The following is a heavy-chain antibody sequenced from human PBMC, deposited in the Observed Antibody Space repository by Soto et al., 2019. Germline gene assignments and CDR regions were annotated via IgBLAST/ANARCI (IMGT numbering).Heavy chain of an antibody. D-gene: IGHD4-17*01. Sequence: PGGSLRLSCAASGFTFSSYAMHWVRQAPGKGLEWVAVISYDGSNKYYADSVKGRFTISRDNSKNTLYLQMNSLRAEDTAVYYCARDPDYGGNSTLDYWGQGTLVTVSS. CDR3: ARDPDYGGNSTLDY. V-gene: IGHV3-30-3*01. CDR2: ISYDGSNK. J-gene: IGHJ4*02. CDR1: GFTFSSYA.